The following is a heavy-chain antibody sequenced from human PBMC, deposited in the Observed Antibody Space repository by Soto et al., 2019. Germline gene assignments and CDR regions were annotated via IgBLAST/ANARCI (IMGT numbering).Heavy chain of an antibody. CDR1: GGSFSGYY. CDR2: INHSGST. CDR3: ARRGKWLRYRSWVFDP. V-gene: IGHV4-34*01. Sequence: SETLSLTCAVYGGSFSGYYWSWIRQPPGKGLEWIGEINHSGSTNYNPSLKSRVTISVDTSKNQFSLKLSSVTAADTAVYYCARRGKWLRYRSWVFDPWGQGTLVTVSS. J-gene: IGHJ5*02. D-gene: IGHD5-12*01.